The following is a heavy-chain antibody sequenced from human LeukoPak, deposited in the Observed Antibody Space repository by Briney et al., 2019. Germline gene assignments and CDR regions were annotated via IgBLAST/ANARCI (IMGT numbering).Heavy chain of an antibody. CDR2: ISAYNGNT. J-gene: IGHJ4*02. CDR1: GYTFTSYG. V-gene: IGHV1-18*01. CDR3: AREGLKYYDFWSSYTLVDYFDY. Sequence: ASVKVSCKASGYTFTSYGISWVRQAPGQGLEWMGWISAYNGNTNYAQKVQGRGTMTTDTSTSTAYMGLRSLRSDDTAVYYCAREGLKYYDFWSSYTLVDYFDYWGQGTLVTVSS. D-gene: IGHD3-3*01.